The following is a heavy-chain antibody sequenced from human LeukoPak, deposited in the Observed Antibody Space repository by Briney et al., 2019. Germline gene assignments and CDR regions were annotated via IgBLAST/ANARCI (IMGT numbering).Heavy chain of an antibody. J-gene: IGHJ6*04. CDR2: IYHSGST. CDR3: ARAGGDYYGMDV. D-gene: IGHD4-17*01. V-gene: IGHV4-30-2*01. CDR1: GGSISSGGYP. Sequence: SETLSLTCAVSGGSISSGGYPWSWIRQPPGKGLEWIGYIYHSGSTYYNPSLKSRVTISVDRSKNQSSLKLSSVTAADTAVYYCARAGGDYYGMDVWGKGTTVTVSS.